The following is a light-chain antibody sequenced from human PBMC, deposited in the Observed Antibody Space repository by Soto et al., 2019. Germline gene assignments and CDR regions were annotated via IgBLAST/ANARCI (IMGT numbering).Light chain of an antibody. CDR2: GAY. Sequence: EKVMTQSPATLSVSPGERVTLSCRASQSVVTNLAWYQQKPGQAPRLLIYGAYTRSTGIPDRFIGSGSGTEFTLTLTSLQSEDFAVYYCQHYKDLPLTFGQGTTVEIK. V-gene: IGKV3-15*01. CDR3: QHYKDLPLT. CDR1: QSVVTN. J-gene: IGKJ1*01.